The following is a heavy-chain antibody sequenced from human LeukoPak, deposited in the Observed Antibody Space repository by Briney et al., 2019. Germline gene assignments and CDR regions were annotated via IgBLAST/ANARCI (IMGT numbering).Heavy chain of an antibody. CDR3: ARGDYYDSSGYHS. CDR1: GGSISSGGNS. J-gene: IGHJ5*02. V-gene: IGHV4-30-2*01. Sequence: SQTLSLTCAVSGGSISSGGNSWSWIRQPPGKGLEWIGYIYHSGSTYYNPSLKSRVTISVDRSKNQFSLKLSSVTAADTAVYYCARGDYYDSSGYHSWGQGTLVTVSS. CDR2: IYHSGST. D-gene: IGHD3-22*01.